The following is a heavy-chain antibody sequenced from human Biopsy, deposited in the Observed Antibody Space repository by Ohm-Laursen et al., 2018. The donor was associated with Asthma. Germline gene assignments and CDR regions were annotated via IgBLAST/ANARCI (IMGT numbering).Heavy chain of an antibody. CDR2: INAGNGNT. Sequence: SVKVSCNASGYTFISYAIHWVRQAPGQRLEWMGWINAGNGNTKYSQKFQGRVTITRDTSASTAYMELRSLRSEDTATYYCARTYYDFLTGQVKDVFGVWGQGTMVTVSS. V-gene: IGHV1-3*01. J-gene: IGHJ3*01. CDR3: ARTYYDFLTGQVKDVFGV. CDR1: GYTFISYA. D-gene: IGHD3-9*01.